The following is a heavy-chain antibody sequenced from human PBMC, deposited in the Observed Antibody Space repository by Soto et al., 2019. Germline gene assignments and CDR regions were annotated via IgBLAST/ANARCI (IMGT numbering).Heavy chain of an antibody. Sequence: SESLSLTCDVYGGSFSDYIWTWIRQTPGKGLQWIGQINHSGSANYNPSLKSRVTISVDTSKNQFSLKLSSVTAADTAVYYCACDYYGSGSYYLFDYWGQGTLVTVS. CDR3: ACDYYGSGSYYLFDY. D-gene: IGHD3-10*01. J-gene: IGHJ4*02. CDR2: INHSGSA. V-gene: IGHV4-34*09. CDR1: GGSFSDYI.